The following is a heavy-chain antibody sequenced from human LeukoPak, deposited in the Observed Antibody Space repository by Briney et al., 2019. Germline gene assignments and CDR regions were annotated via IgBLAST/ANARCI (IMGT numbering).Heavy chain of an antibody. V-gene: IGHV4-59*01. CDR3: ARANTELRDIVVVPDNYYFDY. D-gene: IGHD2-2*01. J-gene: IGHJ4*02. CDR2: IYYSGST. Sequence: SETLSLTCTVSGGSISSYYWSWIRQPPGKGLEWIGYIYYSGSTNYNPSLKSRVTISVDTSKNQFSLKLSSVTAADTAVYYCARANTELRDIVVVPDNYYFDYWGQGTLVTVSS. CDR1: GGSISSYY.